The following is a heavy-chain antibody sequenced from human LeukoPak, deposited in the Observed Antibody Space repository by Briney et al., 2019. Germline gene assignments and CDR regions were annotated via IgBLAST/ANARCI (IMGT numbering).Heavy chain of an antibody. CDR1: GFTFSRYW. CDR3: ARDEYASGWYILDY. CDR2: IKQDGSEK. D-gene: IGHD6-19*01. V-gene: IGHV3-7*03. J-gene: IGHJ4*02. Sequence: GVSLRLSYAASGFTFSRYWMSWVRQAPGKGLEWVANIKQDGSEKYYVDSVKGRLTISRDNAKNSLYLQMSGLRAEDTAVYYCARDEYASGWYILDYWGQGILVTVSS.